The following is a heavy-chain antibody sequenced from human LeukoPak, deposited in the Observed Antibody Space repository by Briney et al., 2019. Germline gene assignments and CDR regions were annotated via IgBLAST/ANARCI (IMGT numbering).Heavy chain of an antibody. D-gene: IGHD1-14*01. Sequence: GGSLRLSCAASGFTFSSYAMSWVRQAPGKGLEWVSAISGSGGSTYYADSVKGRFTISRDNSKNTLYLQMNSLRAEDTAVYYCARGYGWTEGMDVWGQGTTVTVSS. J-gene: IGHJ6*02. CDR3: ARGYGWTEGMDV. CDR1: GFTFSSYA. V-gene: IGHV3-23*01. CDR2: ISGSGGST.